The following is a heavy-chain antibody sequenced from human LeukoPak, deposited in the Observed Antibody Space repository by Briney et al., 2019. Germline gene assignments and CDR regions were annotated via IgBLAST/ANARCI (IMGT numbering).Heavy chain of an antibody. J-gene: IGHJ4*02. CDR3: AKDLILSSGWYFGAELPRGEVGLFDY. CDR2: ISAYNGDT. D-gene: IGHD6-19*01. Sequence: ASVKVSCKASGYTFTSYGISWVRQAPGQELEWMGWISAYNGDTNYAQKLQGRVTMTTDTSTSTAYMELRSLRSDDTAVYYCAKDLILSSGWYFGAELPRGEVGLFDYWGQGTLVTVSS. CDR1: GYTFTSYG. V-gene: IGHV1-18*04.